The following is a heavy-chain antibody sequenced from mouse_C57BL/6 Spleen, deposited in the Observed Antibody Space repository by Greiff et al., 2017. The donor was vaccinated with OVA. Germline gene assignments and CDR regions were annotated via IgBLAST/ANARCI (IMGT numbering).Heavy chain of an antibody. D-gene: IGHD1-1*01. V-gene: IGHV5-17*01. CDR1: GFTFSDYG. CDR2: ISSGSSTI. CDR3: ARRGYYYGSSSPLYAMDY. Sequence: EVKLEESGGGLVKPGGSLKLSCAASGFTFSDYGMHWVRQAPEKGLEWVAYISSGSSTIYYADTVKGRFTSSRDNAKNTLFLQMTSLRSEDTAMYYCARRGYYYGSSSPLYAMDYWGQGTSVTVSS. J-gene: IGHJ4*01.